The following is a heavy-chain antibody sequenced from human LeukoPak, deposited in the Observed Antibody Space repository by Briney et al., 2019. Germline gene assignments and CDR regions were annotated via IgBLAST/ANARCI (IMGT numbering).Heavy chain of an antibody. J-gene: IGHJ5*02. CDR1: GGTFSSYA. Sequence: ASVKVSCTASGGTFSSYAISWVRQAPGQGLEWMGGIIPIFGTANYAQKFQGRVTITADESTSTAYMELSSLRSEDTAVYYCARGEAYYDSSGPYNWFDPWGQGTLVTVSS. CDR3: ARGEAYYDSSGPYNWFDP. CDR2: IIPIFGTA. V-gene: IGHV1-69*13. D-gene: IGHD3-22*01.